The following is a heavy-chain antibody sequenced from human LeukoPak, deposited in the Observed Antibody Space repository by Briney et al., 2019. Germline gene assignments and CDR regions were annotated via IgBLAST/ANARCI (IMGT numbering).Heavy chain of an antibody. D-gene: IGHD6-6*01. CDR3: ARDMDSSSHYFDY. CDR1: GFAFSSYA. J-gene: IGHJ4*02. V-gene: IGHV3-30-3*01. Sequence: GRSLRLSCAASGFAFSSYAIHWVRQAPGKGLEWVAVISYDGSNKYYADSVKGRFTISRDNSKNTLYLQMNSLRAEDTAVYYCARDMDSSSHYFDYWGQGALVTVSS. CDR2: ISYDGSNK.